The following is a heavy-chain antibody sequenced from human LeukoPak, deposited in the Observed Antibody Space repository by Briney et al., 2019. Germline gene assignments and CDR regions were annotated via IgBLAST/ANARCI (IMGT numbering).Heavy chain of an antibody. Sequence: SVKVSCKASGGTFSSYTISWVRQAPGQGLEWMGRIIPILGIANYAQKSQGRVTITADKSTSTAYMELSSLRSEDTAVYYCARGGEPNYDFWSGTSWGQGTLVTVSS. V-gene: IGHV1-69*02. CDR3: ARGGEPNYDFWSGTS. J-gene: IGHJ4*02. CDR1: GGTFSSYT. D-gene: IGHD3-3*01. CDR2: IIPILGIA.